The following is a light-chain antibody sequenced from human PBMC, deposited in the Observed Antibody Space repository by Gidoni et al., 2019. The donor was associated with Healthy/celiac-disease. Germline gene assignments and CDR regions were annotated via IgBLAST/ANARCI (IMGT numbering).Light chain of an antibody. CDR1: QSVSSI. Sequence: EIVMTQSPATLSVSPGERATLSCRASQSVSSILAWYQQKPGQAPRLLIYGASTRATGIPASFSGSGSGTEFTLTISSLQSEDFAVYYCQQYNNWPPAFGGGTKVEIK. V-gene: IGKV3-15*01. CDR3: QQYNNWPPA. CDR2: GAS. J-gene: IGKJ4*01.